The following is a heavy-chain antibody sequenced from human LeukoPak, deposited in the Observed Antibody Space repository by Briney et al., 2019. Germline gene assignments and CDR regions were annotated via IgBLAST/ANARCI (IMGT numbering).Heavy chain of an antibody. D-gene: IGHD3-22*01. CDR1: GYLISSGYS. J-gene: IGHJ1*01. CDR2: IYHSGST. Sequence: SETLSLTCVVSGYLISSGYSWGWIRQPPGKGLEWIGSIYHSGSTHYNPSLKSRVTISIDTSKNQFSQNLSSVTAADTAVYYCARAGSSGYYYFQHWGQGTLVTVSS. V-gene: IGHV4-38-2*01. CDR3: ARAGSSGYYYFQH.